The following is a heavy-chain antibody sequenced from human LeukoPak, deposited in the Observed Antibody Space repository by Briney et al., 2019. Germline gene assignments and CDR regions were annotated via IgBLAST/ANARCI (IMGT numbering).Heavy chain of an antibody. V-gene: IGHV3-23*01. CDR2: ISGSGGST. CDR3: AKISYCGGDCYSNFADY. D-gene: IGHD2-21*01. CDR1: GFTFSSYA. J-gene: IGHJ4*02. Sequence: GGSLRLSCAASGFTFSSYAMSWVRQAPGKGLEWVSAISGSGGSTYYADSVKGRFTISKDNSKNTLYLQMNSLRAGDTAVYYCAKISYCGGDCYSNFADYWGQGTLVTVSS.